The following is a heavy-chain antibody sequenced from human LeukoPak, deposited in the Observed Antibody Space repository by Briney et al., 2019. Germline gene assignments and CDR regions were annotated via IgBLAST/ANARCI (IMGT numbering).Heavy chain of an antibody. D-gene: IGHD3-16*01. Sequence: GGSLRLSCAASGFTFSSYSMNWVRQAPGKGLEWVSYISSSSSTIYYADSVKGRFTISRDNAKNSLYLQMNSLRAEDTAVYYCARDLGLPDTNEGYWGQGTLVTVSS. CDR3: ARDLGLPDTNEGY. V-gene: IGHV3-48*01. CDR1: GFTFSSYS. CDR2: ISSSSSTI. J-gene: IGHJ4*02.